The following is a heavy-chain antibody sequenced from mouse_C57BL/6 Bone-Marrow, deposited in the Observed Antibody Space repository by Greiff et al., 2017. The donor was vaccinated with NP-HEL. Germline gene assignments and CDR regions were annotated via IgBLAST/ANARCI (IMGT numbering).Heavy chain of an antibody. V-gene: IGHV14-2*01. CDR3: ALTTVVEGWYFDV. CDR1: GFNIKDYY. J-gene: IGHJ1*03. Sequence: EVKLEESGAELVKPRASVKLSCTASGFNIKDYYMHWVKQRTEQGLEWIGRIDPEDGETKYAPKFQGKATITADTSSNTAYLQLSSLTSEDTAVYYCALTTVVEGWYFDVWGTGTTVTVSS. CDR2: IDPEDGET. D-gene: IGHD1-1*01.